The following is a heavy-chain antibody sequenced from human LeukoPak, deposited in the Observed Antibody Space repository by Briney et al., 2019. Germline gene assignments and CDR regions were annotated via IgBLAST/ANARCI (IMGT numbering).Heavy chain of an antibody. Sequence: GGSLRLSCAASGFTFSSYAMSWVRQAPGRGLEWVSAISGSGGSTYYADSVKGRFTISRDNSKNTLYLQMNSLRAEDTAVYYCAKDRASGSYYDYWGQGTLVTVSS. CDR3: AKDRASGSYYDY. CDR1: GFTFSSYA. V-gene: IGHV3-23*01. J-gene: IGHJ4*02. CDR2: ISGSGGST. D-gene: IGHD1-26*01.